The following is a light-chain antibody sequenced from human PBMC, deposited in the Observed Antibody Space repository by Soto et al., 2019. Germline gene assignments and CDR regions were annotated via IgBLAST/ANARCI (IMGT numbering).Light chain of an antibody. J-gene: IGLJ3*02. Sequence: QSVLTQPASVSGSPGQSIAISCTGTSSDVGKYSYVSWFQQYLGNAPKLMIYEVSNRPSGVSNRFSGSKSGNTASLTISGLQGEDEADYYCSSFTTSSTWVFGGGTSLTVL. CDR2: EVS. CDR1: SSDVGKYSY. CDR3: SSFTTSSTWV. V-gene: IGLV2-14*01.